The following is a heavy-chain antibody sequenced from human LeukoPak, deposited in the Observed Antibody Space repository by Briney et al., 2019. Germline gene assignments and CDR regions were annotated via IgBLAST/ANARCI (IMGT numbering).Heavy chain of an antibody. V-gene: IGHV4-4*07. J-gene: IGHJ4*02. CDR3: ARGGWRLDY. Sequence: SETLSLTCTVSGGSISSYYWSWIRQPAGQGLEWIGRIYISGTTNYNPSLKSRVTMSVDTSKNQFSLKLSSVTAADTAVYYCARGGWRLDYWGQGTLVTVSS. CDR1: GGSISSYY. CDR2: IYISGTT.